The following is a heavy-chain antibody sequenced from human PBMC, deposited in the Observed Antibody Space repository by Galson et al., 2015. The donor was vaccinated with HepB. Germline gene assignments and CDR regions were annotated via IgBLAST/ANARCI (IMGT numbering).Heavy chain of an antibody. CDR2: ISSSSYI. CDR3: ARVQVDYYYYYYMDV. V-gene: IGHV3-21*01. J-gene: IGHJ6*03. CDR1: GFTFSSYS. D-gene: IGHD2-15*01. Sequence: SLRLSCAASGFTFSSYSMNWVRQAPGKGLEWVSSISSSSYIYYADSVKGRFTISRDNAKNSLYLQMNSLRAEDTAVYYCARVQVDYYYYYYMDVWGKGTTVTVSS.